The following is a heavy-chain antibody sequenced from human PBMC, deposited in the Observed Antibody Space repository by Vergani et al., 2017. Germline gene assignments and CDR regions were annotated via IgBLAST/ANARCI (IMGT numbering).Heavy chain of an antibody. D-gene: IGHD2-15*01. V-gene: IGHV3-30*02. Sequence: VQLVESGGGLVKPGGSLRLSCAASGFTFSSYSMNWVRQAPGKGLEWVASIRSDESRRYYGDSMEGPFTISRDNSKNTLYLQMKSLRPEDTAVYYCAKEGRGCCSGGTCYPEYWGQGTLVIVSS. CDR1: GFTFSSYS. CDR2: IRSDESRR. CDR3: AKEGRGCCSGGTCYPEY. J-gene: IGHJ4*02.